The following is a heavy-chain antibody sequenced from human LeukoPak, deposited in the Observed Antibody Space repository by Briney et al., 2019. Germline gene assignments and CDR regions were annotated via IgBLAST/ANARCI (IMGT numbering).Heavy chain of an antibody. CDR1: GFTFDDYA. Sequence: PGRSLRLSCAASGFTFDDYAMHWVRQAPGKGLEWVSGISWNSGSIGYADSVKGRFTISRDNAKNSLYLQMNSLRAEDTALYYCAKDRAPAYGSGSYLPNDAFDIWGQGTMATVSS. CDR3: AKDRAPAYGSGSYLPNDAFDI. J-gene: IGHJ3*02. V-gene: IGHV3-9*01. CDR2: ISWNSGSI. D-gene: IGHD3-10*01.